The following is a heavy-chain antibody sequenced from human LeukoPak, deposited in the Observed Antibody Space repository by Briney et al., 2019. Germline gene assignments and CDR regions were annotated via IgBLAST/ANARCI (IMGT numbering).Heavy chain of an antibody. V-gene: IGHV4-59*01. CDR1: GGSFSGYY. J-gene: IGHJ6*03. D-gene: IGHD6-13*01. Sequence: SETLSLTCAVYGGSFSGYYWSWIRQPPGKGLEWIGYIYYSGSTNYNPSLKSRVTISVDTSKNQFSLKLSSVTAADTAVYYCARDFGDASSSSWYSHYYYYMDVWGKGTTVTVSS. CDR3: ARDFGDASSSSWYSHYYYYMDV. CDR2: IYYSGST.